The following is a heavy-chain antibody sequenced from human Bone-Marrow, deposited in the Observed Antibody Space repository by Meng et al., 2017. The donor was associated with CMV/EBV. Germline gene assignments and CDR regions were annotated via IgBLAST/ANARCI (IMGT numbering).Heavy chain of an antibody. CDR1: GFTFSSYW. J-gene: IGHJ6*02. CDR2: ISSSGSTI. CDR3: ARDYDFWSGYYERRGDGMDV. V-gene: IGHV3-48*04. D-gene: IGHD3-3*01. Sequence: GESLKISCAASGFTFSSYWMSWVRQAPGKGLEWVSYISSSGSTIYYADSVKGRFTISRDNAKNSLYLQMNSLRAEDTAVYYCARDYDFWSGYYERRGDGMDVWGQGTTVTVSS.